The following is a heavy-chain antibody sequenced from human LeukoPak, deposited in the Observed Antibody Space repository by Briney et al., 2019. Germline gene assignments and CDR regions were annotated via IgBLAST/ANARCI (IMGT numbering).Heavy chain of an antibody. Sequence: PPETLSLICAVYGGSFSGYYWSWIRQPPGKGLEWIGEINHSGSTNYNPSLKSRVTISVDTSKNQFSLKLSSVTAADTAVYYCARRDVLLWFGEFDYWGQGTLVTVSS. CDR1: GGSFSGYY. CDR3: ARRDVLLWFGEFDY. CDR2: INHSGST. V-gene: IGHV4-34*01. D-gene: IGHD3-10*01. J-gene: IGHJ4*02.